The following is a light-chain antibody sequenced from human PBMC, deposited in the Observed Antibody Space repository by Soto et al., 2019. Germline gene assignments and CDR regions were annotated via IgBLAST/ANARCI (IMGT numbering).Light chain of an antibody. CDR1: QSVSSSY. CDR2: GAS. Sequence: EIVLTQSPGTLSLSPGERATLSCRASQSVSSSYLACYQQKPGQATRLLIYGASSRATGIPDRFSGSGSGTDFTLSISRLEPEDFELYYCQQYGSSPYTFGQGTKLEIK. J-gene: IGKJ2*01. CDR3: QQYGSSPYT. V-gene: IGKV3-20*01.